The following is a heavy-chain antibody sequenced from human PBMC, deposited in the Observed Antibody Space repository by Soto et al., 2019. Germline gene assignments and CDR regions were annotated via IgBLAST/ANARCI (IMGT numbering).Heavy chain of an antibody. D-gene: IGHD3-22*01. J-gene: IGHJ4*02. CDR3: AREDPWKYYYDSSGYLAY. V-gene: IGHV3-33*01. Sequence: GGSLRLSCAASGFTFSSYGMHWVRQAPGKGLEWVAVIWYDGSNKYYADSVKGRFTISRDNSKNTLYLQMNSLRAEDTAVYYCAREDPWKYYYDSSGYLAYWGQGTLVTVSS. CDR1: GFTFSSYG. CDR2: IWYDGSNK.